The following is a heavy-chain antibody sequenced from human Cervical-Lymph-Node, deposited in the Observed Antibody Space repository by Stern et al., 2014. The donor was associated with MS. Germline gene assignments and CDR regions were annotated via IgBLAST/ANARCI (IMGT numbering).Heavy chain of an antibody. D-gene: IGHD2-15*01. V-gene: IGHV1-18*01. Sequence: QVQLVESGAEVKKPGASVKVSCKASGYTFTSYGISWVRQAPGQGLEWMGWIRAYNGNTDYAQKLQGRVTMTTDTSTSTADMELRSLRSDDTAVYYCARSVVVVAGTPDDGFDIWGQGTMVTVSS. CDR2: IRAYNGNT. CDR1: GYTFTSYG. J-gene: IGHJ3*02. CDR3: ARSVVVVAGTPDDGFDI.